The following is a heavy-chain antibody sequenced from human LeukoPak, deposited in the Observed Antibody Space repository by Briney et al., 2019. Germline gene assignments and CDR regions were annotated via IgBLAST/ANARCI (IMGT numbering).Heavy chain of an antibody. D-gene: IGHD3-10*01. CDR2: ISANGQAT. Sequence: PGGSLRLSCAGSGFAFGTYAMSWVRQAPGMGLEWVSSISANGQATYYADSVEGRFTIPRDNSKNTLYLQLNSLRAEDTATYCARDPYNTILYRLAYWGQGTLVTVSS. CDR1: GFAFGTYA. J-gene: IGHJ4*02. V-gene: IGHV3-23*01. CDR3: ARDPYNTILYRLAY.